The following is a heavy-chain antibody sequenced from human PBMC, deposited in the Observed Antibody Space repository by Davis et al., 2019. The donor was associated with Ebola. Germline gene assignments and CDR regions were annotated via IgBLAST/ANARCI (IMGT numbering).Heavy chain of an antibody. CDR1: GVFLTSSSFY. V-gene: IGHV4-39*01. J-gene: IGHJ3*02. CDR3: PRNPLTGADSFDI. Sequence: PSEPLSPTCSVSGVFLTSSSFYWGWIRQPPGKGLEWIATIYYSGSTYYNPSPKSRVTISIETYKDQFSLKLTSVTTADTALYFCPRNPLTGADSFDIWGQGKMVTVSS. D-gene: IGHD1-26*01. CDR2: IYYSGST.